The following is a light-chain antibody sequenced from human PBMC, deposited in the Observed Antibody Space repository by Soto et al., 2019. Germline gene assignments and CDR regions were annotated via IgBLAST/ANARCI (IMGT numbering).Light chain of an antibody. J-gene: IGLJ1*01. V-gene: IGLV1-51*01. CDR2: DDN. CDR3: GTWDTSLSAHV. CDR1: SSNIGGNS. Sequence: QSVMTQPPSVSAAPGQKVTISCSGSSSNIGGNSVSWYQQLPGTSPKLLIYDDNKRPSGIPARFSGSKSGTSATLCITGLQTGDEADDYCGTWDTSLSAHVFGTGTNLTVL.